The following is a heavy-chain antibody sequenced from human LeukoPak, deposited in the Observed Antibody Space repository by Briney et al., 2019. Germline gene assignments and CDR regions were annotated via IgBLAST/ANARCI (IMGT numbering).Heavy chain of an antibody. CDR3: AREARSGYEGFWSDP. D-gene: IGHD5-12*01. J-gene: IGHJ5*02. CDR2: IYSTGTT. Sequence: PSETLSLTCTVSGGSISSSSYYWGWIRQPAGKGLEWIGRIYSTGTTYYKPSLKSRVTMSVDTSHNQCFLKLNSVTAADTAVYYCAREARSGYEGFWSDPWGQGTVVTVSS. CDR1: GGSISSSSYY. V-gene: IGHV4-39*07.